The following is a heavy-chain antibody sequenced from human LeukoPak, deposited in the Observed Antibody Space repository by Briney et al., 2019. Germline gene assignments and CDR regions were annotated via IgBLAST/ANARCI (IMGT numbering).Heavy chain of an antibody. CDR1: GYTFTGYY. CDR2: INPNSGGT. J-gene: IGHJ6*03. V-gene: IGHV1-2*06. CDR3: ARDQGRITMVRGVMDYYYYMDV. D-gene: IGHD3-10*01. Sequence: AAVKVSCKASGYTFTGYYMHWVRQAPGQGLEWVGRINPNSGGTNYAQKFQGRVTMTRDTSISTAYMELSRLRSDDTAVYYCARDQGRITMVRGVMDYYYYMDVWGKGTTVTVSS.